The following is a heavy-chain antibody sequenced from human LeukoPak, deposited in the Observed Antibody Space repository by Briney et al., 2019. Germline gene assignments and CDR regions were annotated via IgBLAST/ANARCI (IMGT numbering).Heavy chain of an antibody. J-gene: IGHJ4*02. CDR1: GLTFSSSW. CDR2: INPDGNKK. D-gene: IGHD5-18*01. CDR3: ARDLAYSRLDY. Sequence: GGSLRLSCAVSGLTFSSSWMDWVRQAPGKGLEWVASINPDGNKKYSADSVKGRFTISRDNAENSLYLQMNSLRVEDTAFYYCARDLAYSRLDYWGQGMLVAVSS. V-gene: IGHV3-7*01.